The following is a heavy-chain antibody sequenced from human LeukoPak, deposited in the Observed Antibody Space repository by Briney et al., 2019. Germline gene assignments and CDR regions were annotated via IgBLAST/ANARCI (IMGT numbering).Heavy chain of an antibody. CDR2: INHSGST. D-gene: IGHD5-24*01. CDR3: ARHGMAPYRHNWFDP. Sequence: SETLSLTCAVYGGSFSGYYWSCIRQPPGNGLEWIGEINHSGSTNYNPSLKSRVTISVDTSKNQFSLKLSSVTAADTAVYYCARHGMAPYRHNWFDPWGQGTLVTVSS. J-gene: IGHJ5*02. CDR1: GGSFSGYY. V-gene: IGHV4-34*01.